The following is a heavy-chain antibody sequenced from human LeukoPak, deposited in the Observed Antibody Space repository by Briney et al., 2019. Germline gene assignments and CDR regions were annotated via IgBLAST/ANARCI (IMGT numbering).Heavy chain of an antibody. V-gene: IGHV3-30*18. J-gene: IGHJ4*02. CDR3: AKNYNYYGSGSPGGYFDY. CDR1: GFTFSSYG. D-gene: IGHD3-10*01. Sequence: GGSLRLSCAASGFTFSSYGMHRVRQAPGKGLEWVAVISYDGSNKYYADSVKGRFTISRDNSKNTLYLQMNSLRAEDTAVYYCAKNYNYYGSGSPGGYFDYWGQGTLVTVSS. CDR2: ISYDGSNK.